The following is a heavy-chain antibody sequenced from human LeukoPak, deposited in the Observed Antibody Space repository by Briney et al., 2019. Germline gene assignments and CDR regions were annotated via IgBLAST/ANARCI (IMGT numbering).Heavy chain of an antibody. CDR1: GFTFSSYA. CDR3: AKTGDIFLRSSGSFDY. V-gene: IGHV3-23*01. CDR2: ISGRGGST. D-gene: IGHD2-21*01. Sequence: GGSLRLSCAASGFTFSSYAMSWVRQAPGKGLEWVSAISGRGGSTYYADSVKGRFTISRDNSKNTLYLQMNSLRAEDTAVYYCAKTGDIFLRSSGSFDYWGQGTLVTVSS. J-gene: IGHJ4*02.